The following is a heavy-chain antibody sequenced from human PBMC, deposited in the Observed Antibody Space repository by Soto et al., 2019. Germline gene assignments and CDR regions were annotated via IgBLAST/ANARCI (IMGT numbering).Heavy chain of an antibody. CDR3: ARDPRYDILTGYYKDYFDY. V-gene: IGHV3-11*01. J-gene: IGHJ4*02. Sequence: GGSLRLSCAASGFTFSDYYMSWIRQAPGKGLEWVSYISSSGSTIYYADSVKGRFTISRDNAKNSLYLQMNSLRAEDTAVYYCARDPRYDILTGYYKDYFDYWGQETLVTVSS. D-gene: IGHD3-9*01. CDR2: ISSSGSTI. CDR1: GFTFSDYY.